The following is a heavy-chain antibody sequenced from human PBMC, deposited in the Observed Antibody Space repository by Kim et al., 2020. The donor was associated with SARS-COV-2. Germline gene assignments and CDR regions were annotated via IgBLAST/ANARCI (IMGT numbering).Heavy chain of an antibody. CDR2: ISYDGSNK. CDR3: GRERLLGYSRGWLYYYYGKDV. V-gene: IGHV3-33*05. CDR1: GFTFNSYC. J-gene: IGHJ6*02. D-gene: IGHD6-19*01. Sequence: GVSLRLSCAASGFTFNSYCMHWVRQAPGKGLEWVAVISYDGSNKNYADSVKGRFTISRDNSKNTLYLQMNSLRAEDTAVYYCGRERLLGYSRGWLYYYYGKDVWGQGTTVTVSS.